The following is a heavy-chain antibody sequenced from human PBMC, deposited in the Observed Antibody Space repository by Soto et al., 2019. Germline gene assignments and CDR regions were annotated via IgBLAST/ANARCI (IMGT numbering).Heavy chain of an antibody. CDR2: IYSGGST. CDR1: GFTVSSNY. V-gene: IGHV3-53*01. D-gene: IGHD1-26*01. CDR3: ARVIVGATGGVY. J-gene: IGHJ4*02. Sequence: WGSLRLSCAASGFTVSSNYMSWVRQAPGKGLEWVSVIYSGGSTYYADSVKGRFTISRDNSKNTLYLQMNSLRAEDTAVYYCARVIVGATGGVYWGQGTMLTV.